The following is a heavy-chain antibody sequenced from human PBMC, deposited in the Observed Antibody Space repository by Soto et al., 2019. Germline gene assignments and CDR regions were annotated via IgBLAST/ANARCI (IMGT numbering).Heavy chain of an antibody. Sequence: VGSLRLSCAASGLTFSSYSMNWVRQAPGKGLEWVSSISSGSSYIYYADSVKGRFTISRDNAKNSLYLQMNSLRAEDTAVYYCARSSGGSGKLWNYYGMDVWGQGTTVTVSS. CDR3: ARSSGGSGKLWNYYGMDV. CDR1: GLTFSSYS. J-gene: IGHJ6*02. CDR2: ISSGSSYI. D-gene: IGHD3-10*01. V-gene: IGHV3-21*06.